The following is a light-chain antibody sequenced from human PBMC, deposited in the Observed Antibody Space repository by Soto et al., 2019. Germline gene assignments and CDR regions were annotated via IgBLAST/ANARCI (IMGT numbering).Light chain of an antibody. Sequence: DLQMNQSPSSLSASLGKRVTITCRASQSISSYLNWYHQKPGKAPRLLIYAASSLQSGVQSRFSGSGSGTDFILTISNLQPEDFATYYCQQSYSTPTTFGQETKVDVK. J-gene: IGKJ2*01. CDR1: QSISSY. CDR3: QQSYSTPTT. V-gene: IGKV1-39*01. CDR2: AAS.